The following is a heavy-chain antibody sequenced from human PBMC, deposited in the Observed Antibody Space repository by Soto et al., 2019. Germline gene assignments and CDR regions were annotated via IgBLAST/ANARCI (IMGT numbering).Heavy chain of an antibody. CDR2: IKSKGGGGTA. V-gene: IGHV3-15*07. J-gene: IGHJ6*02. Sequence: EVQLVESGGGLVTPGGSLTLSCAASGFSFSPARMNWVRQAPGKGLEWVGLIKSKGGGGTADYAAPVKGRFIISRDDSKNTISLQMNSLKPEDTALYYCIWQQDFYYGRAVWGQGTTVTVSS. D-gene: IGHD6-13*01. CDR3: IWQQDFYYGRAV. CDR1: GFSFSPAR.